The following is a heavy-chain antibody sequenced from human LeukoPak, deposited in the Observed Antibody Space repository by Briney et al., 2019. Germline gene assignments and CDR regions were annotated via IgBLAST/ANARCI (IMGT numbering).Heavy chain of an antibody. Sequence: GGSLRLSCAASGFTFSSYGRSWVRQAPGKGLEWVSAIGGTGYSTYYADSVKGRFSISRDNSKNTLYLHMDSLRAEDTAVYYCAKVMNMIVVASIDSWGQGILVTVSS. CDR2: IGGTGYST. V-gene: IGHV3-23*01. J-gene: IGHJ4*02. CDR1: GFTFSSYG. CDR3: AKVMNMIVVASIDS. D-gene: IGHD3-22*01.